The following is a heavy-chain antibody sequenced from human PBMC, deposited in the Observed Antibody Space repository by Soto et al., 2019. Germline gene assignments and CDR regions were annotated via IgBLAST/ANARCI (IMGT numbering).Heavy chain of an antibody. CDR2: IKRDIDGGTI. CDR3: TTGGGGASPFDI. Sequence: EVRLVESGGGLVKPGGSLRLSCAASGFAFDNAWMTWVRLAPGRGLEWVGRIKRDIDGGTIDYAAPVKGRFTVSRDDSRNTRYLQMDSLQSEDTAVYFCTTGGGGASPFDIWGQGTQVSVSS. J-gene: IGHJ4*02. D-gene: IGHD2-15*01. CDR1: GFAFDNAW. V-gene: IGHV3-15*07.